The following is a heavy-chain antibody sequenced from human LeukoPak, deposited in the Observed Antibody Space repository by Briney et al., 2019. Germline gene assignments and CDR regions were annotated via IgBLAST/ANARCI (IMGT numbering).Heavy chain of an antibody. D-gene: IGHD2-2*02. Sequence: SETLSLTCTVSGGSISSSNYYWIWIRQPPGKGLEWIGSVYYSGSTYYNPSLKSRVTISVDTSKNQFSLKLSSVTAADTAVYYCASSXXGYCSSTSCYTGGRFXYXXQG. CDR2: VYYSGST. CDR3: ASSXXGYCSSTSCYTGGRFXY. CDR1: GGSISSSNYY. V-gene: IGHV4-39*01. J-gene: IGHJ4*02.